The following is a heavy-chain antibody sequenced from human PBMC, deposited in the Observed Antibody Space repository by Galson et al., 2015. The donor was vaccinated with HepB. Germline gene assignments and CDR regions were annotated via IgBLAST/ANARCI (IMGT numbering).Heavy chain of an antibody. Sequence: SLRLSCAASGFTFSSYSMNWVRQAPGKGLEWVSYISSSSSTIYYADSVKGRFTISRDNAKNSLYLQMNSLRAEDTAVYYCARDLVGSSSFGEGYYYYGMDVWGQGTTVTVSS. CDR1: GFTFSSYS. J-gene: IGHJ6*02. D-gene: IGHD6-6*01. CDR2: ISSSSSTI. V-gene: IGHV3-48*01. CDR3: ARDLVGSSSFGEGYYYYGMDV.